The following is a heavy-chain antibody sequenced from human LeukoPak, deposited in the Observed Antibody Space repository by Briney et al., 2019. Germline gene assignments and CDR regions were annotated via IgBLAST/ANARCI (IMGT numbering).Heavy chain of an antibody. Sequence: SETLSLTCTVSGGSISSSSHYWGWIRQPPGKGLEWIASIYYSGSTYYNPSLKSRVTISVDTSKNQFSLKLSSVTAADTAVYYSARHGGGSYYGWFDPWGQGTLVTVSS. V-gene: IGHV4-39*01. J-gene: IGHJ5*02. CDR2: IYYSGST. CDR1: GGSISSSSHY. D-gene: IGHD1-26*01. CDR3: ARHGGGSYYGWFDP.